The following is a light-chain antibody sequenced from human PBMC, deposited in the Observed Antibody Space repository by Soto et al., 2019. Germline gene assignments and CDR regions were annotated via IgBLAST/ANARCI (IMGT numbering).Light chain of an antibody. V-gene: IGKV1-39*01. J-gene: IGKJ2*01. CDR1: QTISNY. CDR2: AAS. CDR3: QQYDNFPYT. Sequence: DIQMTQSPSSLSASVGDRVTITCRASQTISNYLNWYQQKPGKAPKLLIYAASSLQSGVPSRFSGSESGPDFTLTITSLQPEDSATYYCQQYDNFPYTFGQGSKLDIK.